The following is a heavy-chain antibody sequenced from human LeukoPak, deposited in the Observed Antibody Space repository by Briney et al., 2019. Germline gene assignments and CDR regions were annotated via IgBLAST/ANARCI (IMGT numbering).Heavy chain of an antibody. D-gene: IGHD5-18*01. V-gene: IGHV3-21*01. J-gene: IGHJ4*02. CDR2: ISSSSTYI. CDR3: AREPTAMLL. CDR1: GFTFSTYR. Sequence: GGSLRLSCAASGFTFSTYRMNWVRQTPGKGLEWVSSISSSSTYIYYADSVKGRFTISRDNAKNSLYLQMNSLRVEDTAVYYCAREPTAMLLWGQGTLVTVSS.